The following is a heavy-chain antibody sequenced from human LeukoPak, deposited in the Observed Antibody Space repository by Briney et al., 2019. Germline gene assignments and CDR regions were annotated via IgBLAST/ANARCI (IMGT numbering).Heavy chain of an antibody. CDR1: GDSISSNKW. D-gene: IGHD2-21*02. CDR3: ARSDDYYIRH. J-gene: IGHJ1*01. CDR2: IHHSGRT. V-gene: IGHV4-4*02. Sequence: SGTLSLTCAVSGDSISSNKWWNWVRRPPGKGLEWIGEIHHSGRTNYNPSLKSRVTISVDKSKNEFSLNLSSVTAADTAVYYCARSDDYYIRHWGQGTLVTVSS.